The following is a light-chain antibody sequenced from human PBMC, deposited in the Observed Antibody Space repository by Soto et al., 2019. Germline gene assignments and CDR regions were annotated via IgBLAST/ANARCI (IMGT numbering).Light chain of an antibody. V-gene: IGKV3-20*01. Sequence: EIVLTQSPGTLSLSPGERATLSCGASQSVSNNYLAWYQQKPGQAPRLLIYGASNRATGIPDRFSGSASGTDFTLTISRMEPEDFAVYYCQQYGSSGTFGQGTKVDIK. CDR1: QSVSNNY. J-gene: IGKJ1*01. CDR2: GAS. CDR3: QQYGSSGT.